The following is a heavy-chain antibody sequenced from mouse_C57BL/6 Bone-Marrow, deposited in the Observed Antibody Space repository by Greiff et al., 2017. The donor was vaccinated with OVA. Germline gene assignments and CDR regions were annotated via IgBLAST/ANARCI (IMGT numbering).Heavy chain of an antibody. Sequence: QVQLKQPGAELVKPGASVKVSCKASGYTFTSYWMHWVKQRPGQGLEWIGRIHPSDSDTNYNQKFKGKAPLTVDKSSSTAYMQLSSLTSEDSAVYYCAILRDYGSSPGVAMDYWGQGTSVTVSS. CDR1: GYTFTSYW. CDR3: AILRDYGSSPGVAMDY. CDR2: IHPSDSDT. J-gene: IGHJ4*01. D-gene: IGHD1-1*01. V-gene: IGHV1-74*01.